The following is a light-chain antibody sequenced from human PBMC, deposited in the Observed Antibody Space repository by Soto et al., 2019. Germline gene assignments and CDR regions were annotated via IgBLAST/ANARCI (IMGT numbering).Light chain of an antibody. CDR1: SSDIGGYNY. J-gene: IGLJ1*01. V-gene: IGLV2-14*01. Sequence: QPASVSGSPGQSITISCTGTSSDIGGYNYVSWYQQHPGKAPKLMIYAVTDRPSGVSYRFSGSKSGNTASLTISGLQAEDEADYYCCSYTTSGTFVFGTGTKLTVL. CDR2: AVT. CDR3: CSYTTSGTFV.